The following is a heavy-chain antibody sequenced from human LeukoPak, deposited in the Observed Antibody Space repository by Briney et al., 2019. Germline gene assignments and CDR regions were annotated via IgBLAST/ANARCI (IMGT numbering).Heavy chain of an antibody. V-gene: IGHV1-2*02. CDR3: ARAGGYCGRISCPYYFDY. J-gene: IGHJ4*02. CDR1: GYTLTGYY. D-gene: IGHD2-15*01. Sequence: ASVKVSCKASGYTLTGYYMHWARQAPGQGLEWMGWINPNSGGTNYAQKFQGRVTVTRDTSISTAYMELRRLRSDDTAVYYCARAGGYCGRISCPYYFDYWGQGSLVAVSS. CDR2: INPNSGGT.